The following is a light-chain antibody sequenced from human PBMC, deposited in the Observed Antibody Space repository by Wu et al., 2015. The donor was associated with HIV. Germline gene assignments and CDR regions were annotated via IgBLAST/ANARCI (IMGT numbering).Light chain of an antibody. CDR1: QSVSSN. CDR2: GAS. J-gene: IGKJ2*01. Sequence: EIVMTQSPATLSVSPGERATLSCRASQSVSSNLAWYQHKPGQAPRLLIYGASTRATGIPVRFSGSGSGTEFTLTISSLQSEDFAVYFCQQYNNWPPSYTFGQGTKLEIK. CDR3: QQYNNWPPSYT. V-gene: IGKV3-15*01.